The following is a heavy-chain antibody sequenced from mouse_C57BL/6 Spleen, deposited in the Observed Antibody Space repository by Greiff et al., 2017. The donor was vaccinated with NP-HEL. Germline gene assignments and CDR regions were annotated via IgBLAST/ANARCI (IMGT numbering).Heavy chain of an antibody. CDR2: IDPSDSYT. Sequence: QVQLQQPGAELVRPGTSVKLSCKASGYTFTSYWMHWVKQRPGQGLEWIGVIDPSDSYTNYNQKFKGKATLTVDTSSSTAYMQLNSLTSEDSAVYYCARRGSGYVLFDYWGQGTTLTVSS. J-gene: IGHJ2*01. V-gene: IGHV1-59*01. CDR1: GYTFTSYW. D-gene: IGHD3-2*02. CDR3: ARRGSGYVLFDY.